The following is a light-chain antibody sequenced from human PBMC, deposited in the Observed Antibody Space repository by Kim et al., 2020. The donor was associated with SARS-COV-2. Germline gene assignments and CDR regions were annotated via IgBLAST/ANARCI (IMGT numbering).Light chain of an antibody. CDR3: QAWDSSTAV. J-gene: IGLJ3*02. Sequence: SYELTQPPSVSVSTGQTASITCSGAKLGDKYACWYQQKPGQSPVLVIYQDSKRPSGIPERFSGSNSGNTATLTISGTQAMDEADYYCQAWDSSTAVFGGGTQLTVL. CDR1: KLGDKY. V-gene: IGLV3-1*01. CDR2: QDS.